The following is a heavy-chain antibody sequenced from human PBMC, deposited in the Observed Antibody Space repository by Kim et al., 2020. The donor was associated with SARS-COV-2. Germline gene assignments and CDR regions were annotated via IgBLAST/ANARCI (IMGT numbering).Heavy chain of an antibody. Sequence: ASVKVSCKASGYTFTSYGISWVQQAPGQGLEWMGWISAYNGNTNYAQKLQGRVTMTTDTSTSTAYMELRSLRSDDTAVYYCARDRVDIVATIYDAFDIWGQGTMVTVSS. J-gene: IGHJ3*02. CDR2: ISAYNGNT. CDR1: GYTFTSYG. V-gene: IGHV1-18*04. CDR3: ARDRVDIVATIYDAFDI. D-gene: IGHD5-12*01.